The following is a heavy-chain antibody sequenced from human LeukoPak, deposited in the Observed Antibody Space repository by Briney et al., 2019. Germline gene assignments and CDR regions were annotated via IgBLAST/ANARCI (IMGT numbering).Heavy chain of an antibody. V-gene: IGHV4-59*01. CDR2: IYYSGST. CDR3: AITTGTGFDY. J-gene: IGHJ4*02. D-gene: IGHD1-1*01. CDR1: GGSISSYY. Sequence: SETLSLTCAVSGGSISSYYWSWIRQPPGKGLEWIGYIYYSGSTDYNPSLKSRVTISVDTSKNQFSLKLSSVTAADTAVYYCAITTGTGFDYWGQGTLVTVSS.